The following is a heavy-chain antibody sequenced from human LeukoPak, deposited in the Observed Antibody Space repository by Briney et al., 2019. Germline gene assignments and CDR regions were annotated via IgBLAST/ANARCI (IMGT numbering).Heavy chain of an antibody. CDR3: ARGYCSSTSCYTQYFQH. D-gene: IGHD2-2*02. V-gene: IGHV4-34*01. CDR2: INHSGST. CDR1: GGSFSGCY. Sequence: PSETLSLTCAVYGGSFSGCYWSWIRQPPGKGLEWIGEINHSGSTNYNPSLKSRVTISVDTSKNQFSLKLSSVTAADTAVYYCARGYCSSTSCYTQYFQHWGQGTLVTVSS. J-gene: IGHJ1*01.